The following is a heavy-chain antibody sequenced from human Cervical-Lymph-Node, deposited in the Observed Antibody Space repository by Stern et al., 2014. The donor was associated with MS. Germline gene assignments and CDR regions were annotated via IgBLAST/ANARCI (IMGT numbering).Heavy chain of an antibody. Sequence: VQLVESGGGVVQPGRSLSLSCAASGLTFSSYPMHWIRQAPGKGLEWAALVSSDGSNKYYADSVKGRFTISRDNSKNAHYLQMNGLRVEDTAVYYCARGRAGRSYFDLWGQGTLVSVSS. CDR1: GLTFSSYP. J-gene: IGHJ4*02. V-gene: IGHV3-30*04. D-gene: IGHD6-13*01. CDR3: ARGRAGRSYFDL. CDR2: VSSDGSNK.